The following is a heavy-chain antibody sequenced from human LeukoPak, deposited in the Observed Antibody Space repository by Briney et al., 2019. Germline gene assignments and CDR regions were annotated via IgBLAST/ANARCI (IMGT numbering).Heavy chain of an antibody. J-gene: IGHJ6*03. CDR2: IYTSENT. CDR1: GGHIGSYY. Sequence: PSETLSLTCTVSGGHIGSYYWSWIRQPAGKGLEWIGRIYTSENTDYNPSLKSRVTMSVDMSTSQFSLRLTSVTAADTAVYYRAREGDYGDYSKSFYYMDVWGKGTTVTVSS. D-gene: IGHD4-17*01. V-gene: IGHV4-4*07. CDR3: AREGDYGDYSKSFYYMDV.